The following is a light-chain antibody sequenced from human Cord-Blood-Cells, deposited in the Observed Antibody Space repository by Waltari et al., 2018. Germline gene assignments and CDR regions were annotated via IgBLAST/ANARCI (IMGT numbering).Light chain of an antibody. J-gene: IGLJ1*01. Sequence: QSALTQLVSVSGSPGESITISCTGTSSDVGGYNYVSLYQQHPGKAPKLMIYDVSNRPSGVSNRFSGSKSGNTAYLTISGLQAEDEADYYCSSYTSSSTVFGTGTKVTVL. CDR3: SSYTSSSTV. V-gene: IGLV2-14*01. CDR2: DVS. CDR1: SSDVGGYNY.